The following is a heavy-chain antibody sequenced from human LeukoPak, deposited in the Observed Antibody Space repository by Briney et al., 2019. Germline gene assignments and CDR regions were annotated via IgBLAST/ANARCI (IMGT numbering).Heavy chain of an antibody. V-gene: IGHV4-34*01. CDR3: ARTTGYCWFDP. D-gene: IGHD3-9*01. CDR2: INHSGST. CDR1: GGSFSGYY. Sequence: SETLSLTCTVYGGSFSGYYWSWIRQPPGKGLEWIGEINHSGSTNYNPSLKSRVTISVDTSKNQFSLKLSSVTAAATAVYYCARTTGYCWFDPWGQGTLVTVSS. J-gene: IGHJ5*02.